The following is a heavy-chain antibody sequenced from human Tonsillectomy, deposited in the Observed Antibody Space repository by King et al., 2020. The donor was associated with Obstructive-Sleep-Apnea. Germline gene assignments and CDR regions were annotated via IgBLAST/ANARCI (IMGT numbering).Heavy chain of an antibody. J-gene: IGHJ4*02. Sequence: MQLQESGPGLVKTSETLSLTCNVSGYSINSGYYWGWIRQPPGKGLEWIGIIYHSGSTHYNPSLKSRVTISVDTSKNQFSLKLRSVTAADTAVYYCARADGYNFGQHSYFDYWGQGTLVTVSS. D-gene: IGHD5-24*01. V-gene: IGHV4-38-2*02. CDR2: IYHSGST. CDR1: GYSINSGYY. CDR3: ARADGYNFGQHSYFDY.